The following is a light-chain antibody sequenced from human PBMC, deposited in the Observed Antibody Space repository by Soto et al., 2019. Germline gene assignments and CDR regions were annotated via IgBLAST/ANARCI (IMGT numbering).Light chain of an antibody. CDR2: DDS. CDR1: NIGSKS. CDR3: QVWDSSSDHVV. Sequence: SYELTQPPSVSVAPGQTARITCGGNNIGSKSVHWYQQKPGQAPVLVVYDDSDRPSRIPERFSGSNPGNTATLIISRVEAGDEADYYGQVWDSSSDHVVFGGGTKVTVL. V-gene: IGLV3-21*02. J-gene: IGLJ2*01.